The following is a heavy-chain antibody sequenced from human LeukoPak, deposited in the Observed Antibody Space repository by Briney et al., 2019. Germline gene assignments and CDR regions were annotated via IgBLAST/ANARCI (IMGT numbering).Heavy chain of an antibody. Sequence: PSETLSLTCTVSGGSISSYYWSWVRHPPGKGLEWIGYIYYSGSTNYNPSLKSRCTMSVDTSKNQFSLKLSSVTAADTAVYYCVRGGIVGSTARIPLFDYWGQGTLVTVSS. CDR3: VRGGIVGSTARIPLFDY. V-gene: IGHV4-59*01. CDR2: IYYSGST. CDR1: GGSISSYY. D-gene: IGHD1-26*01. J-gene: IGHJ4*02.